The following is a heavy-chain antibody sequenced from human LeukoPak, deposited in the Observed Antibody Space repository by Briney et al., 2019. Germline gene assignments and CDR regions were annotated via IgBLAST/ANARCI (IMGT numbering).Heavy chain of an antibody. CDR1: GFTFSSYA. CDR3: AKPTLRFEGYYFDY. J-gene: IGHJ4*02. D-gene: IGHD3-16*01. V-gene: IGHV3-23*01. Sequence: GGSLRLSCAASGFTFSSYAMSWVRQAPGKGLEWVSAISGSGGSTYYADSVKGRFSISRDNSKNTLYLQMNSLRAEDTAVYYCAKPTLRFEGYYFDYWGQGTLVTVSS. CDR2: ISGSGGST.